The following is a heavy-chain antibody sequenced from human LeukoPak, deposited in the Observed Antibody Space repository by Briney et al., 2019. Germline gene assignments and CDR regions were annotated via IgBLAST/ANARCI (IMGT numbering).Heavy chain of an antibody. CDR1: GFTFSSYA. CDR3: ARDGGVDDAFDI. J-gene: IGHJ3*02. CDR2: IYSGGST. Sequence: GGSLRLSCAASGFTFSSYAMSWVRQAPGKGLEWVSVIYSGGSTYYADSVKGRFTISRDNSKNTLYLQMNSLRAEDTAVYYCARDGGVDDAFDIWGQGTMVTVSS. D-gene: IGHD2-8*02. V-gene: IGHV3-53*01.